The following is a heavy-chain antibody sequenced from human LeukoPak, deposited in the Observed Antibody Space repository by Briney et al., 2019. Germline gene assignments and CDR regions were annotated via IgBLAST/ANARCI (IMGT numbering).Heavy chain of an antibody. CDR3: ESFHY. Sequence: GGTLRLSCAASGFTFSSYGMNWVRQAPGKRLEWVSYISSGGSIIYYADSVKGRFTISRDNAKNSLFLQMNSLRPEDTAVYYCESFHYWGQGTLVTVSS. V-gene: IGHV3-48*04. CDR2: ISSGGSII. CDR1: GFTFSSYG. J-gene: IGHJ4*02.